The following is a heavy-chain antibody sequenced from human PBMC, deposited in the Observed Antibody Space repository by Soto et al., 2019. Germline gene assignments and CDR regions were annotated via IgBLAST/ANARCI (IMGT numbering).Heavy chain of an antibody. V-gene: IGHV4-59*01. J-gene: IGHJ6*03. Sequence: PERMDLASAVCGDSMSSYEGGWIRTHPGKGLEWIGYIYYSGSTNYNPSLKSRVTISVDTSKNQFSLKLSSVTAADTAVYYCARAITIFGVVNGYMDVWGKGTTVTVSS. D-gene: IGHD3-3*01. CDR2: IYYSGST. CDR3: ARAITIFGVVNGYMDV. CDR1: GDSMSSYE.